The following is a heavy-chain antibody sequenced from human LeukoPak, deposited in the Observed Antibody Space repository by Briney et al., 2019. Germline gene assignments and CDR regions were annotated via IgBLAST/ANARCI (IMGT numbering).Heavy chain of an antibody. CDR2: INPNSGGT. V-gene: IGHV1-2*02. CDR3: ARTSGAVVDYFDY. D-gene: IGHD2-15*01. J-gene: IGHJ4*02. CDR1: GYTFTGYY. Sequence: ASVKVSCKASGYTFTGYYMHWVRQAPGQGLEWMGWINPNSGGTNYAQKFQGRVTMTRDTSISTAYMELSRLRSDDTAVYYCARTSGAVVDYFDYWGQGTLVTVSS.